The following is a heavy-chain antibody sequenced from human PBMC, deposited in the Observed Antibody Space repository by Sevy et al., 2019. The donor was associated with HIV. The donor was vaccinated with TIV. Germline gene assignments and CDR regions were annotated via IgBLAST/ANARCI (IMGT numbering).Heavy chain of an antibody. Sequence: ASVNVSCKVSGYTLTELSMHWVRQAPGKGLEWMGGFDPEDGETIYAQKFQGRVTMTEDTSTDTAYMELSSLRSEDTAVYYCATTATLRYCSSTSCPYVWGQGTTVTVSS. CDR3: ATTATLRYCSSTSCPYV. CDR1: GYTLTELS. V-gene: IGHV1-24*01. D-gene: IGHD2-2*01. CDR2: FDPEDGET. J-gene: IGHJ6*02.